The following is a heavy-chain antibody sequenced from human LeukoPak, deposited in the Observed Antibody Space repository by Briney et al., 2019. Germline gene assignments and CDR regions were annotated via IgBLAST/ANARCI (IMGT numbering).Heavy chain of an antibody. CDR3: ARRGGFSSDYLFYYYYYYMDV. CDR2: IYYSGST. CDR1: GGSISSGGYS. V-gene: IGHV4-61*08. J-gene: IGHJ6*03. D-gene: IGHD4-17*01. Sequence: SETLSLTCAVSGGSISSGGYSWSWIRQPPGKGLEWIGYIYYSGSTNYNPSLKSRVTISVDTSKNQFSLKLSSVTAADTAVYYCARRGGFSSDYLFYYYYYYMDVWGKGTTVTISS.